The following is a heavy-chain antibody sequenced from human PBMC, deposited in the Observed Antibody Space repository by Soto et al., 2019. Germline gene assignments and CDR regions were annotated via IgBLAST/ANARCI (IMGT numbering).Heavy chain of an antibody. V-gene: IGHV3-20*01. CDR2: ITWNGGST. Sequence: EVQLVESGGGVVRPGGSLRLSCAASGFTFDDYGMSWVRQAPGKGLEWVSGITWNGGSTGYADSVKGRFTISRDNAKNSLYLQMNSLRAEDTDLYHCARGLRPFVITFGGVIVIPYYMDVWGKGTTVTVSS. J-gene: IGHJ6*03. CDR1: GFTFDDYG. D-gene: IGHD3-16*02. CDR3: ARGLRPFVITFGGVIVIPYYMDV.